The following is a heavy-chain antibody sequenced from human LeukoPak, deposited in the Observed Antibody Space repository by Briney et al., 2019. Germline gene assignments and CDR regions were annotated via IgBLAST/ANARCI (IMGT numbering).Heavy chain of an antibody. V-gene: IGHV3-48*01. CDR1: GFTFSSYS. CDR3: AVIQLWLL. CDR2: ISSSSTTI. D-gene: IGHD5-18*01. Sequence: GGSLRLSCAASGFTFSSYSMMWVRQAPGKGLEWVSYISSSSTTIHYADSVKGRFTISRDNAKNSVYLQMNSLRAEDTAVYYCAVIQLWLLGGQGTLVTVSS. J-gene: IGHJ4*02.